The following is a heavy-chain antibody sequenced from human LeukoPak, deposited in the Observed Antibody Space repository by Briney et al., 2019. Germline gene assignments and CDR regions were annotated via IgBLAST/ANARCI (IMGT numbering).Heavy chain of an antibody. CDR3: ASPDLVTGFDY. Sequence: PGGSLRLSCAASGFTFSSYWMHWVRQAPGKGLVWVSRLNSDGSSTGYADSVKGRFTISRDNAKNTRYRQMNILRAEDRAGYYCASPDLVTGFDYWGQGTLVTVSS. J-gene: IGHJ4*02. V-gene: IGHV3-74*01. D-gene: IGHD2-21*02. CDR1: GFTFSSYW. CDR2: LNSDGSST.